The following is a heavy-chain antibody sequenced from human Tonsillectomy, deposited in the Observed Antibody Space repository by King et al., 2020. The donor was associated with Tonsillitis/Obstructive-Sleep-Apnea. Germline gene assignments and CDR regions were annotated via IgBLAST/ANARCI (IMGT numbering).Heavy chain of an antibody. CDR2: INHSGST. CDR3: ARGVIVVVTAIGGFYFDY. CDR1: GGSFSGYY. Sequence: VQLQQWGAGLLKPSEPLSLTCAVYGGSFSGYYWSWIRQPPGKGLEWIGEINHSGSTNYNPSLKSRVTISVDTSKNQFSLMLSSVTAADTAVYYCARGVIVVVTAIGGFYFDYWGQGTLVTVSS. J-gene: IGHJ4*02. V-gene: IGHV4-34*01. D-gene: IGHD2-21*02.